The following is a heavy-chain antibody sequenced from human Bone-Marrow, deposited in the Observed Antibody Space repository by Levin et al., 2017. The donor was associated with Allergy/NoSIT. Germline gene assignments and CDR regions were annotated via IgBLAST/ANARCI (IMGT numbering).Heavy chain of an antibody. Sequence: PGGSLRLSCAASGFTFSNSFMHWVRQAPGKGLEYVSAINPSGDNTYYANSVKGRFTMSRDNSKNTLYLQMGSLRAEDMAVYYCARAPNYYGSAKYYFDFWGQGTLVTVSS. CDR3: ARAPNYYGSAKYYFDF. J-gene: IGHJ4*02. CDR1: GFTFSNSF. D-gene: IGHD3-10*01. V-gene: IGHV3-64*01. CDR2: INPSGDNT.